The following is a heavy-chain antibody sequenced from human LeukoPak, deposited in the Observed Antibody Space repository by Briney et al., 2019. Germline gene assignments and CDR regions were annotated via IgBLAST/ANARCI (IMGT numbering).Heavy chain of an antibody. J-gene: IGHJ6*02. V-gene: IGHV1-18*01. CDR1: GYTFTSYG. D-gene: IGHD4-11*01. Sequence: GASVKVSCKASGYTFTSYGISWVRQAPGQGLEWMGWISAYNGNTNYAQKLQGRVTMTTDTSTSTAYVELRSLRSDDTAVYYCARDTTVTTPSSRYYYYGMDVWGQGTTVTVSS. CDR2: ISAYNGNT. CDR3: ARDTTVTTPSSRYYYYGMDV.